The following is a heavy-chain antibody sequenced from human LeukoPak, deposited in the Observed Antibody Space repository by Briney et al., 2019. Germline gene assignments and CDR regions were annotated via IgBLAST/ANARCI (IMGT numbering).Heavy chain of an antibody. CDR1: DYTFTNYG. J-gene: IGHJ4*02. CDR3: ARDYYDSSGYYYVFAY. D-gene: IGHD3-22*01. V-gene: IGHV1-18*01. CDR2: ISAYNGNT. Sequence: GASVKVSCKASDYTFTNYGISWVRQAPGQGLEWMGWISAYNGNTNQAQKLQGRVTMTTDTSTRTAYMELRSRRSDDTAVYYCARDYYDSSGYYYVFAYWGQGTLVTVSS.